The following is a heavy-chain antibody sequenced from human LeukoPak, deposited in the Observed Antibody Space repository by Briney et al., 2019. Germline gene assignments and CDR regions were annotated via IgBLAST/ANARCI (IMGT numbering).Heavy chain of an antibody. CDR3: ARDGGGDYYVSSGYYYWWFDP. CDR1: GYTFTSYG. J-gene: IGHJ5*02. CDR2: ISAYNGNT. Sequence: ASVKVSCKASGYTFTSYGISWVRQAPGQGLAWMGWISAYNGNTNYSQKLQGRVTMTTNTSTSTAYMVLRSLRSDDTAVYYCARDGGGDYYVSSGYYYWWFDPWGQGTLATVSS. D-gene: IGHD3-22*01. V-gene: IGHV1-18*01.